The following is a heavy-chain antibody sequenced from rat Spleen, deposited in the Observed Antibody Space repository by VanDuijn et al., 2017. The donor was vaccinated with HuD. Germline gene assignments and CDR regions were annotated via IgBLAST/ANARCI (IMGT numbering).Heavy chain of an antibody. CDR1: GYSITSNY. CDR2: ISYSGST. J-gene: IGHJ1*01. Sequence: EVQLQESGPGLVKPSQSLSLTCSVTGYSITSNYWGWIRKFPGNKMEWIGHISYSGSTNYNPSLKSRIFITRDTSKNQFFLQVNSVTTEDTATYFCARWDYYSPRWYFDFWGPGTMVTVSS. CDR3: ARWDYYSPRWYFDF. D-gene: IGHD1-1*01. V-gene: IGHV3-1*01.